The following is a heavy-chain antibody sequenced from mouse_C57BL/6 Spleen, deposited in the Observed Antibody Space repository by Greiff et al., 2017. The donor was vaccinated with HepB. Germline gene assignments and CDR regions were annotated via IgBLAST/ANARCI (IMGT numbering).Heavy chain of an antibody. D-gene: IGHD1-1*01. J-gene: IGHJ4*01. Sequence: VKLMESGPGLVQPSQSLSITCTVSGFSLTSYGVHWVRQSPGKGLEWLGVIWRGGSTDYNAAFMSRLSITKDNSKSQVFFKMNSLQADDTAIYYCAKNNYGSRGDYYAMDYWGQGTSVTVSS. CDR2: IWRGGST. V-gene: IGHV2-5*01. CDR1: GFSLTSYG. CDR3: AKNNYGSRGDYYAMDY.